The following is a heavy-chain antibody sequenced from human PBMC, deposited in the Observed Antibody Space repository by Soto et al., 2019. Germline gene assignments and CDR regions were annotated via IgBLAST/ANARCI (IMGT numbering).Heavy chain of an antibody. Sequence: GGSLRLSCVASGFTFENYAMSWVRQAPGKGLEWVSAISGSGGTTYYSDSVKGRFTISRDNSTNTVYLQMNDLRVEDAAEYFCAKDSWAIFGVPAGEYYAMDVWGQGTTVTVSS. J-gene: IGHJ6*02. CDR1: GFTFENYA. CDR3: AKDSWAIFGVPAGEYYAMDV. CDR2: ISGSGGTT. D-gene: IGHD3-3*01. V-gene: IGHV3-23*01.